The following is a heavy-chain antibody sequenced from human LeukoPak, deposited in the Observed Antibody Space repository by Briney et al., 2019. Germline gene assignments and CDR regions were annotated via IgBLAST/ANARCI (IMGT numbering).Heavy chain of an antibody. V-gene: IGHV3-64*01. J-gene: IGHJ3*02. CDR3: ARDRRQWLVHDAFDI. CDR1: GFTFSSYA. D-gene: IGHD6-19*01. CDR2: ISSNGGST. Sequence: GGSLRLSCAASGFTFSSYAMHWVRQAPGKGLEYVSAISSNGGSTYYANSVKGRFTISRDNSKNTLYLQMNSLRAEDTAVYYCARDRRQWLVHDAFDIWGQGTMVTVSS.